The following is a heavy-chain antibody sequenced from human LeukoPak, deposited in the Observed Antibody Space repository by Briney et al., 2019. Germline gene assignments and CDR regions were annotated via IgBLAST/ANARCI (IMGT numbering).Heavy chain of an antibody. J-gene: IGHJ4*02. CDR3: ARTQCISTRCSHYFDY. D-gene: IGHD2-2*01. CDR2: IKQDGSDK. Sequence: EGSLRLSRAASGFTFSSYWMSWVRQAPGKGLEWVANIKQDGSDKYYVDSVKGRLTISRDNSKNSLYLQMNSLRAEDTAVYYCARTQCISTRCSHYFDYWGQGTLVTVSS. V-gene: IGHV3-7*05. CDR1: GFTFSSYW.